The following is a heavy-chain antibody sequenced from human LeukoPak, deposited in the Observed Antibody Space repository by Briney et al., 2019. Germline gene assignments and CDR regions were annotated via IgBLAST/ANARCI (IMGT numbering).Heavy chain of an antibody. Sequence: GGCLRLSCAASVFILSDYCMQWVRQAQGKGREWVAVIWNNGNNRYADSVRGRFTISRDDSKNTLYLQMDSLRAEDTAVYYCARDSVGVPTDFDYWGQGTLVTVSS. CDR1: VFILSDYC. CDR3: ARDSVGVPTDFDY. CDR2: IWNNGNNR. V-gene: IGHV3-33*01. D-gene: IGHD1-26*01. J-gene: IGHJ4*02.